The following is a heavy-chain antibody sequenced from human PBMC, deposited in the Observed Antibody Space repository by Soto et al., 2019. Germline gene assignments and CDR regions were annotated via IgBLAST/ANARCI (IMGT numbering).Heavy chain of an antibody. CDR1: GFTFASYA. V-gene: IGHV3-23*01. CDR2: ISYTGIA. CDR3: TKASASGKSHGMDV. J-gene: IGHJ6*02. Sequence: EVQLLESGGGLVQPGGSLRLSSAASGFTFASYAMSWVRQAPGKGLECVSTISYTGIAVYADSVKGRFTISRDDSKSSLSLQMDSLRADDTAVYYCTKASASGKSHGMDVWGQGTTVTVSS. D-gene: IGHD1-26*01.